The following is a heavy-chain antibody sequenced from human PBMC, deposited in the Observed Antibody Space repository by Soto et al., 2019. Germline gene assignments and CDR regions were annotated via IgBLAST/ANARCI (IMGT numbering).Heavy chain of an antibody. Sequence: SETLSLTCTVSGGSISSSSYSWGWIRQPPGKGPEWIGTFYYSGSTYYNPSLKSRVTISVDTTKNQFFLKLNSVTAADTAVYYCARLQGFGIDTMCSGHYDLDVWGQGTTLTVSS. CDR2: FYYSGST. CDR1: GGSISSSSYS. V-gene: IGHV4-39*01. CDR3: ARLQGFGIDTMCSGHYDLDV. J-gene: IGHJ6*02. D-gene: IGHD1-20*01.